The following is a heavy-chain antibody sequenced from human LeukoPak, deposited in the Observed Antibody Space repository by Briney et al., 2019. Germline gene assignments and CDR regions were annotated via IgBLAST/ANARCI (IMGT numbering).Heavy chain of an antibody. J-gene: IGHJ4*02. CDR1: GFTFSSYA. D-gene: IGHD5-18*01. Sequence: PGGSLRLSCAASGFTFSSYAMSWVRQAPGKGLEWVSAISGSGGSTYYADSVKGRFTISRDNSKNTLYLQMNSLRAEDTAVYYCAKRHPQTPHSYGRFYYFDYWGQGTLVTVSS. CDR3: AKRHPQTPHSYGRFYYFDY. V-gene: IGHV3-23*01. CDR2: ISGSGGST.